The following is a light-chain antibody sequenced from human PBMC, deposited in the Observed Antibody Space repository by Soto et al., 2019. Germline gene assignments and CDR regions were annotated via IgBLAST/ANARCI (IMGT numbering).Light chain of an antibody. CDR3: ATWDDRLNGWV. J-gene: IGLJ3*02. V-gene: IGLV1-44*01. CDR1: SSDIGGNT. Sequence: QSVLTQPPSASGTPGQRVTISCSGSSSDIGGNTVNWYQQLPGTAPKLLIYSNNQRPSGVPDRISGSKSGTSASLAISGLHSEDEADYYCATWDDRLNGWVFGGGTKLTVL. CDR2: SNN.